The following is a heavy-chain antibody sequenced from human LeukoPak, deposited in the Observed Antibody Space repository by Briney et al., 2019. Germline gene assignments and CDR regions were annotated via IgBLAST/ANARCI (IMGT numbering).Heavy chain of an antibody. J-gene: IGHJ1*01. CDR2: IYFIGNT. CDR1: GGSIRSPTYY. D-gene: IGHD3-22*01. Sequence: PSETLSLTCTVSGGSIRSPTYYWGWIRQPPGKGLEWIGSIYFIGNTYYNPSLMSRVTISVDTSKNQFSLNLSSVTAADTAVYYCARDAGYYYDSSGYSITAEYFQHWGQGTLVTVSS. V-gene: IGHV4-39*07. CDR3: ARDAGYYYDSSGYSITAEYFQH.